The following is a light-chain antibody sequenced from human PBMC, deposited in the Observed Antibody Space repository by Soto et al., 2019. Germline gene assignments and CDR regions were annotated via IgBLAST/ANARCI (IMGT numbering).Light chain of an antibody. V-gene: IGLV2-8*01. Sequence: QSALTQPPSASGSPGQSVTISCTGTSSDVGAYNYVSWYQQHPGKAPKLMIYEVSKRPSGVPDRFSGSKSGITASLTVSELQTEDEADYYCSSYTASNNYVFGPGTKLTVL. J-gene: IGLJ1*01. CDR2: EVS. CDR1: SSDVGAYNY. CDR3: SSYTASNNYV.